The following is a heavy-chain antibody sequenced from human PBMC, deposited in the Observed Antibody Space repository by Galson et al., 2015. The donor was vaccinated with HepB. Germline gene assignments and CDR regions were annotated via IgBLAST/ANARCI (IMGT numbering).Heavy chain of an antibody. Sequence: SLRLSCAASGFTFSSYAMHWVRQAPGKGLEWVAVISYDGSNKYYADSVKGRFTISRDNSKNTLYLQMNSLRAEDTAVYYCARDPQPPNPMVAKPGYFDYWGQGTLVTVSS. D-gene: IGHD4/OR15-4a*01. CDR1: GFTFSSYA. J-gene: IGHJ4*02. CDR3: ARDPQPPNPMVAKPGYFDY. CDR2: ISYDGSNK. V-gene: IGHV3-30-3*01.